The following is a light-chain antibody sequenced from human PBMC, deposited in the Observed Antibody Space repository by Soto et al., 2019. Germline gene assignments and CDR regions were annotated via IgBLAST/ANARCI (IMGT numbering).Light chain of an antibody. CDR2: DES. Sequence: EIQMTQSPSSLSASLGERVTISCRASQNINIYLSWYQQKPGQAPKLLIYDESTLQSGVPSRFSGSGSGTDFTLTINTLQPEDFASYYCQQSYRTPFTFGRGTKL. CDR3: QQSYRTPFT. V-gene: IGKV1-39*01. CDR1: QNINIY. J-gene: IGKJ2*01.